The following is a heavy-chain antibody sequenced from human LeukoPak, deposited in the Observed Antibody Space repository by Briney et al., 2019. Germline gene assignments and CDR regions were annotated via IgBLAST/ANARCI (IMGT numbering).Heavy chain of an antibody. J-gene: IGHJ6*02. CDR1: GFTFSSYA. V-gene: IGHV3-30-3*01. D-gene: IGHD3-9*01. CDR3: ARDQYDILTGHHFYYGMDV. Sequence: GGSLRLSCAASGFTFSSYAMHWVRQAPGKGLEWVAVTSYDGSNKYYADSVKGRFTISRDNSKNTLHLQMNNLRAEDTAVYYCARDQYDILTGHHFYYGMDVWGQGTTVTVSS. CDR2: TSYDGSNK.